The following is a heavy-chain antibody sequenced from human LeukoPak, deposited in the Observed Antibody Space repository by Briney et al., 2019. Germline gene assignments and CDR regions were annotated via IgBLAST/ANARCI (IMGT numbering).Heavy chain of an antibody. CDR2: IRYDGSNK. V-gene: IGHV3-30*02. D-gene: IGHD2-2*01. J-gene: IGHJ1*01. CDR1: GFTFSSYG. CDR3: AKDRHDIVVVPAASFDY. Sequence: GGSLRLSCAASGFTFSSYGMHWVRQAPGKGLEWVAFIRYDGSNKYYADSVKGRFSISRDNSKNTLYLHMNSLRADDTAVYYCAKDRHDIVVVPAASFDYWGQGILVTVSS.